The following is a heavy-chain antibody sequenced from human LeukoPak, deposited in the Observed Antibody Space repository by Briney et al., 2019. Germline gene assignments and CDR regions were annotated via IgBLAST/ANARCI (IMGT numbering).Heavy chain of an antibody. V-gene: IGHV3-21*01. CDR3: ASDRQVGFLEWLLYGWLDP. Sequence: NPGGSLRLSCAASGFTFSSYSMNWVRQATGKGLEWVSSISSSSSYIYCADSVKGRFTISRDNAKNSLYLQMNSLRAEDTAVYYSASDRQVGFLEWLLYGWLDPWGQGTLVTVSS. D-gene: IGHD3-3*02. CDR1: GFTFSSYS. CDR2: ISSSSSYI. J-gene: IGHJ5*02.